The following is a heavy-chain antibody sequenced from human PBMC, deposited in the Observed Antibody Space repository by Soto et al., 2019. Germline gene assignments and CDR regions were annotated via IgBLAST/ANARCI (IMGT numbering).Heavy chain of an antibody. D-gene: IGHD3-10*02. CDR1: GLSLSTSGEA. J-gene: IGHJ5*02. Sequence: QITLKESGPTLVKPTQTLTLTCTFSGLSLSTSGEAVGWIRQPPGKALDWLALIYWDDDKRYNPTLKTRLTITKDTPKNQGVLTLTNMDPVDTATYYCAHYVSTSPAGWFAPWGQGILVPVSS. CDR2: IYWDDDK. V-gene: IGHV2-5*02. CDR3: AHYVSTSPAGWFAP.